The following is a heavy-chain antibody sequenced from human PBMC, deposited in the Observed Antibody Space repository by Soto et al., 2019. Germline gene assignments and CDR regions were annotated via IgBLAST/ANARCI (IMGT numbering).Heavy chain of an antibody. Sequence: QVQLVESGGGVVQPGRSLRLSCAASGFTFSSYAMHWVRQAPGKGLEWVAVISYDGSNKYYADSVKGRFTISRDNPKNTLYLQMNSLRAEDTAVYYCASVAYDFWSGYPPDWGQGTLVTVSS. CDR3: ASVAYDFWSGYPPD. CDR2: ISYDGSNK. CDR1: GFTFSSYA. V-gene: IGHV3-30-3*01. D-gene: IGHD3-3*01. J-gene: IGHJ4*02.